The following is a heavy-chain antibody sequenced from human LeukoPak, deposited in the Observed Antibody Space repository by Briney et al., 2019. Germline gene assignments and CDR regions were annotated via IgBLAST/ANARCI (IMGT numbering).Heavy chain of an antibody. Sequence: ASVKVSCKASGYTFTSYYMHWVRQAPGQGLEWMGRINPSGGSTSYAQKFQGRVTMTRDTSTSTVYMELSSLRSEDTAVYYCARGEPNYYDSSGYSDYWGQGTLVTVSS. CDR2: INPSGGST. CDR3: ARGEPNYYDSSGYSDY. CDR1: GYTFTSYY. J-gene: IGHJ4*02. D-gene: IGHD3-22*01. V-gene: IGHV1-46*01.